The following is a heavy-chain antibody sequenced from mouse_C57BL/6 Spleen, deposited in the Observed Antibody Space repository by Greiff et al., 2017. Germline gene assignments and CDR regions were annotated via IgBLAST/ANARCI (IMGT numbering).Heavy chain of an antibody. CDR3: ARGGGRGYFDV. D-gene: IGHD3-3*01. V-gene: IGHV1-53*01. J-gene: IGHJ1*03. CDR1: GYTFTSYW. CDR2: INPSNGGT. Sequence: QVQLKQPGTELVKPGASVKLSCKASGYTFTSYWMHWVKQRPGQGLEWIGNINPSNGGTNYNEKFKSKATLTVDKSSSTAYMQLSSLTSEDSAVYCCARGGGRGYFDVWGTGTTVTVSS.